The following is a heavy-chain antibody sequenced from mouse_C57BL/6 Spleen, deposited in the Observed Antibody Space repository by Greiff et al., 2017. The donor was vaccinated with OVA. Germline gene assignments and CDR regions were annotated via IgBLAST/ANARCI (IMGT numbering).Heavy chain of an antibody. D-gene: IGHD2-2*01. CDR2: ISDGGSYT. CDR3: AREGGVTTRWYFDV. V-gene: IGHV5-4*01. CDR1: GFTFSSYA. Sequence: EVKLQESGGGLVKPGGSLKLSCAASGFTFSSYAMSWVRQTPEKRLEWVATISDGGSYTYYPDNVKGRFTISRDNAKNNLYLQMSHLKSEDTAMYYCAREGGVTTRWYFDVWGTGTTVTVSS. J-gene: IGHJ1*03.